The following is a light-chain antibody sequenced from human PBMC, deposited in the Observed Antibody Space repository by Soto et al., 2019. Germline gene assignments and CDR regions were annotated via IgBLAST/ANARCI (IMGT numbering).Light chain of an antibody. V-gene: IGKV3-11*01. CDR1: QSVSSN. CDR3: QQRSNWPPIT. CDR2: GAS. Sequence: EIVMTQSPATLSVSPGERATLSCRASQSVSSNLAWYQQKPGQAPRLLIYGASTRATGIPDRFSGSGSGTDFTLTISSLEPEDAAVYYCQQRSNWPPITFGQGTRLEIK. J-gene: IGKJ5*01.